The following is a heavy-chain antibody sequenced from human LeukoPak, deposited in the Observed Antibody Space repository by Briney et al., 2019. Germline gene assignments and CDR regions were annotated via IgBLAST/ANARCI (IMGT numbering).Heavy chain of an antibody. J-gene: IGHJ4*02. CDR2: IRYDASNK. D-gene: IGHD4/OR15-4a*01. CDR1: EFTFSTYG. CDR3: ARRAGAYSHPYDY. V-gene: IGHV3-30*02. Sequence: GGSLRLSCAASEFTFSTYGMHWVRQAPGKGLEWVAFIRYDASNKYYADSVKGRFTISRDNSKNTLYLQMNSLRAEDTAVYYCARRAGAYSHPYDYWGQGTLVTVSS.